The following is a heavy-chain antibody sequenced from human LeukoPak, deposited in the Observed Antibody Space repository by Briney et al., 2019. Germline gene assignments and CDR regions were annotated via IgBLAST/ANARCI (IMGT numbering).Heavy chain of an antibody. Sequence: PSQTLSLTCAISWDSVSSNSAAWNWFRQSPSRGLEWLGRTYYRSKWYNDYAVTVKSRIIINPDTSKNQFSLQLNSVTPEDTAVYYCVRDRWFGELDVWGQGTTVTVSS. CDR2: TYYRSKWYN. J-gene: IGHJ6*02. CDR3: VRDRWFGELDV. CDR1: WDSVSSNSAA. D-gene: IGHD3-10*01. V-gene: IGHV6-1*01.